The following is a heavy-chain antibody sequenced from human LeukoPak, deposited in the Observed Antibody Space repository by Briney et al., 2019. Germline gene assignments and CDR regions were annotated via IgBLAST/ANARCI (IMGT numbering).Heavy chain of an antibody. Sequence: GGSLRLSCAASGFTFSSYGMHWVRQAPGKGLVWVSRINSDGSSTSCADSVKGRFTISRDNAKNTLYLQMNSLRAEDTAVYYCAREYSLLWFGELSGPMDVWGKGTTVTISS. D-gene: IGHD3-10*01. CDR2: INSDGSST. CDR1: GFTFSSYG. J-gene: IGHJ6*03. V-gene: IGHV3-74*01. CDR3: AREYSLLWFGELSGPMDV.